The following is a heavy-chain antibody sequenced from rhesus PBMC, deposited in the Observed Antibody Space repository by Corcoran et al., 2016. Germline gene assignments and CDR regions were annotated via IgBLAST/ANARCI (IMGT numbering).Heavy chain of an antibody. D-gene: IGHD1-44*01. CDR1: GFPFSNYW. CDR3: ARTSGGCPDY. V-gene: IGHV3-28*02. J-gene: IGHJ4*01. CDR2: IDNGGGST. Sequence: EVQLVESGGDWAKPGGSLSLSCAASGFPFSNYWRHWVRQAPGKGLEWISGIDNGGGSTYYPDSMKGRFTISRENAKNTLYLQMNSLRAEDTAVYYCARTSGGCPDYWGQGVLVTVSS.